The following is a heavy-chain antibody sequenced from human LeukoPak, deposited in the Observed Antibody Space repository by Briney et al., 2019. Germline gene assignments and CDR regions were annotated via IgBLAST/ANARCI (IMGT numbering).Heavy chain of an antibody. V-gene: IGHV1-8*01. CDR3: ARVNARRVAGTNVDY. D-gene: IGHD6-19*01. J-gene: IGHJ4*02. CDR1: GYTFTSYD. Sequence: ASVKVSCTSSGYTFTSYDINWVRQATGQGLEWMGWMNPNSGNTGYAQKFQGRVTMTRNTSISTAYMDLSSLRSEDTAVYYCARVNARRVAGTNVDYWGQGTLVTVSS. CDR2: MNPNSGNT.